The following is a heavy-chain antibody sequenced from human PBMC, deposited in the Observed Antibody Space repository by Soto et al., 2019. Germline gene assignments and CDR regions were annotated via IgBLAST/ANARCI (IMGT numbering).Heavy chain of an antibody. CDR2: ISAYNGDT. V-gene: IGHV1-18*01. CDR3: ASVPPYYGSGSYFSYYMDV. Sequence: ASVKVSCKASGYTFTSYGISWVRQAPGQGLEWMGWISAYNGDTNYAQKLQGRVTMTTDTSTSTAYMELRSLRSDDTAVYYCASVPPYYGSGSYFSYYMDVWGKGTTVTVSS. CDR1: GYTFTSYG. J-gene: IGHJ6*03. D-gene: IGHD3-10*01.